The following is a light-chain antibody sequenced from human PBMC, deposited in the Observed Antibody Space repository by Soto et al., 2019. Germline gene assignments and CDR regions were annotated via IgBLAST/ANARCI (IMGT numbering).Light chain of an antibody. Sequence: EIVLTQSPSTLSLSPGERATLSCRASQSVRGYLAWYQQKPGQAPRLLLYDASFRVTGLPARFSSGGSWTNFTLTTSSREPEDFAVYYYQQRSDSPRTFGGGTKVDIK. CDR1: QSVRGY. V-gene: IGKV3-11*01. J-gene: IGKJ4*01. CDR2: DAS. CDR3: QQRSDSPRT.